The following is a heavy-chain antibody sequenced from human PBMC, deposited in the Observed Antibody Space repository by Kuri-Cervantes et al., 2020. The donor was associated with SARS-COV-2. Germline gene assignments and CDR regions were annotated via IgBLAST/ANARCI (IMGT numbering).Heavy chain of an antibody. J-gene: IGHJ4*02. CDR1: GYTFTRNA. D-gene: IGHD2-15*01. CDR3: ARVSGGYSHPHDY. CDR2: IIPICGTA. Sequence: SVTVSCKASGYTFTRNAMYWVRQAPGQRLECMGEIIPICGTANYAQKFQGSVKITADEFTSTAYMALSSLRAVYTGVYYCARVSGGYSHPHDYWGQGTLVTVSS. V-gene: IGHV1-69*13.